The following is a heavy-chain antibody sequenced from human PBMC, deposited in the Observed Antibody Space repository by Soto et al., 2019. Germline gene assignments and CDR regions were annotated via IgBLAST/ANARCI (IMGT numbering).Heavy chain of an antibody. CDR3: ARGEQQIYWFFDL. J-gene: IGHJ2*01. CDR2: INSDGSST. CDR1: GFTFSSYW. D-gene: IGHD6-13*01. Sequence: DVQLVESGGGLVQPGGSLRLSCAVSGFTFSSYWMHWVRQAPGKGLLWVSRINSDGSSTSYADSVKGRFTISRDNSKNTLYLQMNSLRAEDTAVYYCARGEQQIYWFFDLWGRGTLVIVSS. V-gene: IGHV3-74*01.